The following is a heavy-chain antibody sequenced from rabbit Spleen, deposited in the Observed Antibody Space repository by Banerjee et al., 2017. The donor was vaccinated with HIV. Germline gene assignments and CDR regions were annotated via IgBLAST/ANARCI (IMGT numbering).Heavy chain of an antibody. CDR3: ARGDGGAYWGYPI. J-gene: IGHJ3*01. D-gene: IGHD6-1*01. CDR1: GFSFSNNYY. V-gene: IGHV1S40*01. CDR2: IFSGTTGNI. Sequence: QSLEESGGDLVKPGASLTLTCTASGFSFSNNYYMCWVRQAPGKGLEWIACIFSGTTGNIYYAGWAKGRFTISKTSSSTVTLQMTSLTAADTATYFCARGDGGAYWGYPIWGQGTLVTVS.